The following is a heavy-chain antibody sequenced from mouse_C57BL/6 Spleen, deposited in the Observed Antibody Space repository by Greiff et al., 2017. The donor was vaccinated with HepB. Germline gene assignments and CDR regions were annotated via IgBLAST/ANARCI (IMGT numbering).Heavy chain of an antibody. V-gene: IGHV1-69*01. Sequence: QVQLQQPGAELVMPGASVKLSCKASGYTFTSYWMHWVKQRPGQGLEWIGEIEPSDSYTNYNQKFKGKSTLTGDKSSSTAYMQLSSLTSEYSAVYYCARSGDSDSFAYWGQGTLVTVSA. J-gene: IGHJ3*01. CDR1: GYTFTSYW. CDR2: IEPSDSYT. CDR3: ARSGDSDSFAY. D-gene: IGHD2-12*01.